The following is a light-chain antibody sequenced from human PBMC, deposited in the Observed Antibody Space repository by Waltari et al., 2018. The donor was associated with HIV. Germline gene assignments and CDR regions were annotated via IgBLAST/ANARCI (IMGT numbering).Light chain of an antibody. CDR1: RSDVGGYNF. V-gene: IGLV2-14*03. Sequence: QSALTKPASVSGSPGQSITISCSGTRSDVGGYNFVSWYQPQPGKAPKLIIYDASNGPAGVSNRFSGAKSGNTASLAVSVLQAGDEADYYVDAYRSRSNIFYVFGGGTKVTVL. CDR2: DAS. CDR3: DAYRSRSNIFYV. J-gene: IGLJ1*01.